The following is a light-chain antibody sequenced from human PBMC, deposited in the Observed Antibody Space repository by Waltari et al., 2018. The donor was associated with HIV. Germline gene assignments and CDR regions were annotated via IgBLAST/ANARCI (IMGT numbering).Light chain of an antibody. CDR2: GNS. J-gene: IGLJ2*01. Sequence: QSVLTQPPSVSGAPGQRVTISCTGSSSNIGAGNDDHWYQQLPGTAPKLLIYGNSNRPSGVPDRFSGSKSGTSASLAITGLQAEDEADYYCQSYDSSLSAPVVFGGGTKLTVL. CDR3: QSYDSSLSAPVV. V-gene: IGLV1-40*01. CDR1: SSNIGAGND.